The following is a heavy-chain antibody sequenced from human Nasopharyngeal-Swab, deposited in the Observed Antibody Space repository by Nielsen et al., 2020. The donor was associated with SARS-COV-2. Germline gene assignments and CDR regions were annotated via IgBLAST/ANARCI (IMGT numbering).Heavy chain of an antibody. CDR1: GYTFTSYY. D-gene: IGHD5-12*01. Sequence: ASVKVSCKASGYTFTSYYMHWVRQAPGQGLEWMGIINPSGGSTSYAQKFQGGVTMTRDTSTSTVYMELSSLRSEDTAVYYCARGGWLLGNPTDLDYWGQGTLVTVSS. V-gene: IGHV1-46*01. CDR2: INPSGGST. CDR3: ARGGWLLGNPTDLDY. J-gene: IGHJ4*02.